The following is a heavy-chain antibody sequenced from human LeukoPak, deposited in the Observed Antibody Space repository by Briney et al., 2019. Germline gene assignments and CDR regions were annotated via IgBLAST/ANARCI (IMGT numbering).Heavy chain of an antibody. V-gene: IGHV1-8*01. J-gene: IGHJ4*02. CDR1: GDTFMSND. CDR3: TTGPNYSNYADF. CDR2: MNPRTGET. Sequence: ASVKVSCKASGDTFMSNDFIWVRQHAGQGLEWMGWMNPRTGETHYAQKFRGRVAMTWDTSIGTAYMDLSSLRSEDTAVYYCTTGPNYSNYADFWGQGSLVTVSS. D-gene: IGHD4-11*01.